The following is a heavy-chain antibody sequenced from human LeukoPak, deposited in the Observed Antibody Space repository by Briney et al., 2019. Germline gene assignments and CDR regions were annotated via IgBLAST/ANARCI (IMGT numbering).Heavy chain of an antibody. CDR1: GYTFTSYG. CDR2: ISAYNGNT. CDR3: ARVVPRYFDWPDAFDI. Sequence: GASVKVSCKASGYTFTSYGISWVRQAPGQGLEWMGWISAYNGNTNYAQKLQGRVTMTTDTSTSTAYMELRSLRSDDTAVYFCARVVPRYFDWPDAFDIWGQGTMVIVSS. V-gene: IGHV1-18*04. J-gene: IGHJ3*02. D-gene: IGHD3-9*01.